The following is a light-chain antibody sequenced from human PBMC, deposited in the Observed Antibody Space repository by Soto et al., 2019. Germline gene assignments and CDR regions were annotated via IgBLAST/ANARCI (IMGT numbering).Light chain of an antibody. J-gene: IGKJ5*01. V-gene: IGKV3-11*01. CDR3: EQRSNWPT. Sequence: EIVITQCPQTVSVSPLEGATLSSRASKSVSRANFAWYQQNPGQAPRFLIYGASNRATGIPARFSGSGSGTDFTLTISSLEPEDFAVYYCEQRSNWPTFGQGTRPELK. CDR1: KSVSRAN. CDR2: GAS.